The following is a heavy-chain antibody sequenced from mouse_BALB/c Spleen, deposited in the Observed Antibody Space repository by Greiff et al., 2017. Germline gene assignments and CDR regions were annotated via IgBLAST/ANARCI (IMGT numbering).Heavy chain of an antibody. CDR1: GFTFSSYA. CDR3: ARGSSGYLYAMDY. CDR2: ISSGGST. V-gene: IGHV5-6-5*01. J-gene: IGHJ4*01. Sequence: EVKLVESGGGLVKPGGSLKLSCAASGFTFSSYAMSWVRQTPEKRLEWVASISSGGSTYYPASVKGRFTISRDNARNILYLQMSSLRPEDTAMYYCARGSSGYLYAMDYWGQGTLVTVSS. D-gene: IGHD3-1*01.